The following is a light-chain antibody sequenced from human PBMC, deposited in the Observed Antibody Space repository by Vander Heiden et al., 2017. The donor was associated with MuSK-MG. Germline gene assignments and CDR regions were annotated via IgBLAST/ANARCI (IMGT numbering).Light chain of an antibody. CDR1: DDINGW. V-gene: IGKV1-5*03. CDR2: RTS. CDR3: QQYKHFSSGWT. J-gene: IGKJ1*01. Sequence: IQLTQSPSTLSASVGDRVTITCRASDDINGWLAWYQQKPGRAPHLLIYRTSNLEDGVPSRFSGSGSGTEFTLTISSLQADDFATYYCQQYKHFSSGWTFGRGTRVDI.